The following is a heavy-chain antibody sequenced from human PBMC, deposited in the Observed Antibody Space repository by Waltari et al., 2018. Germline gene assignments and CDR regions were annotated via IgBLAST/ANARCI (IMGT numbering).Heavy chain of an antibody. V-gene: IGHV4-61*02. CDR3: ARVSYANYFDY. CDR2: VYISGTT. D-gene: IGHD3-16*01. CDR1: RGSITRGSYH. J-gene: IGHJ4*02. Sequence: QLHLQESGPGLVTPSQTLSLICTVSRGSITRGSYHWSWIRQPAGKGLEWIGRVYISGTTAYNPSLASRVTMSIDTSNNQFSLKLSSVTAADTAMYYCARVSYANYFDYWGQGALVTVSS.